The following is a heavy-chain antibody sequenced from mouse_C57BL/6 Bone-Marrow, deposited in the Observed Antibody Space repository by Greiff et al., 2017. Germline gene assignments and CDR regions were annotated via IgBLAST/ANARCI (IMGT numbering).Heavy chain of an antibody. D-gene: IGHD2-2*01. CDR2: ISNLAYSI. CDR1: GFTFSDYG. J-gene: IGHJ4*01. Sequence: EVQLQASGGGLVQPGGSLKLSCAASGFTFSDYGMAWVRQAPRKGPEWVAFISNLAYSIYYADTVTGRFTISRENAKNTLYLEMSSLRSEDTAMYYCARQVHGYYYAMDYWGQGTSVTVSS. CDR3: ARQVHGYYYAMDY. V-gene: IGHV5-15*01.